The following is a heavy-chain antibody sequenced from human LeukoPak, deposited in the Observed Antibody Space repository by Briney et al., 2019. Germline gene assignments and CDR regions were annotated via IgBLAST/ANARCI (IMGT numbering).Heavy chain of an antibody. CDR1: GGSISSGGYY. J-gene: IGHJ4*02. CDR2: IYYSGST. D-gene: IGHD2-2*01. Sequence: PSETLSLTCTVSGGSISSGGYYWSWIRQHPGKGLEWIGYIYYSGSTYYNPSLKSRVTISVDTSKYQFSLKLSSVTAADTAVYYCARALSLTSSFDYWGQGTLVTVSS. CDR3: ARALSLTSSFDY. V-gene: IGHV4-31*03.